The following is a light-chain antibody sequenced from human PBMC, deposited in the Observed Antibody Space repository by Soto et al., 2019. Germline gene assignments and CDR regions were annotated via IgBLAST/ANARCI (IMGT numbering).Light chain of an antibody. CDR1: SSNIGSNT. J-gene: IGLJ3*02. CDR2: NND. CDR3: AAWDDSLTAVL. Sequence: QSVLTQPPSASGTPGQSVTISCSGSSSNIGSNTVNWYQQLSGAAPKLLIHNNDQRPSGFPDRFSGSKSDTSASLAISGLQSADEADYYCAAWDDSLTAVLFGGGTKLTVL. V-gene: IGLV1-44*01.